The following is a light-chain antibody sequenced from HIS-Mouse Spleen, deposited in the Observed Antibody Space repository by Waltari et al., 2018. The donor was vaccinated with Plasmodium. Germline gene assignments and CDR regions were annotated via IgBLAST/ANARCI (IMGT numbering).Light chain of an antibody. V-gene: IGKV3-15*01. Sequence: EIVMTQSPATLSVSPGERATLSCRASQSVSSYLAWYQQKPGQAPRLLIYGASTRATGIPARCSGSGSGTEFTLTISSMQSEDCAVYYCQQYNNWPRGTFGQGTKVEIK. CDR3: QQYNNWPRGT. CDR2: GAS. J-gene: IGKJ1*01. CDR1: QSVSSY.